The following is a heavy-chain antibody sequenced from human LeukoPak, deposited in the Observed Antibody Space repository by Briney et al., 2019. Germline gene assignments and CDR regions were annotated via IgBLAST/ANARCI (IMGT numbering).Heavy chain of an antibody. CDR1: GGSISSGSYY. D-gene: IGHD6-19*01. J-gene: IGHJ3*02. V-gene: IGHV4-61*02. Sequence: PSQTLSLTCTVSGGSISSGSYYWSWIRQPAGKGLEWIGRIYTSGSTNYNPSLKSRVTISVDTSKNQFSLKLSSVTAADTAVYYCAGLEQWLVHAFDIWGQGTMVTVSS. CDR3: AGLEQWLVHAFDI. CDR2: IYTSGST.